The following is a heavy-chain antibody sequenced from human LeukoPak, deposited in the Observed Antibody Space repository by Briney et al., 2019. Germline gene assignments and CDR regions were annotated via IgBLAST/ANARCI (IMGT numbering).Heavy chain of an antibody. CDR2: INPSGGST. CDR3: ARDFGVAARSQADDY. Sequence: ASVKVSCKASGYTFTSYYMHWVRQAPGQGLEWMGIINPSGGSTSYAQKFQGRVTMTRDTSTSTVYMELSSLRSEDTAVYYCARDFGVAARSQADDYWGQGTLVTVSS. J-gene: IGHJ4*02. CDR1: GYTFTSYY. V-gene: IGHV1-46*01. D-gene: IGHD6-13*01.